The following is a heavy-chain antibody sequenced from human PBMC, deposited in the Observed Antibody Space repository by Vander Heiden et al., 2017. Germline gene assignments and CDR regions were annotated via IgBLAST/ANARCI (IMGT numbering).Heavy chain of an antibody. CDR3: AKEGHSREYGAYYEY. CDR1: G. D-gene: IGHD2-2*01. J-gene: IGHJ4*02. V-gene: IGHV3-30*18. CDR2: VSKDGRTI. Sequence: GMHWVRQAPGKGLEWVAVVSKDGRTIYYADSVKGRFTISRDNSKDTLSLQMNSLRAEDTAVFYCAKEGHSREYGAYYEYWGQGTLVTVSS.